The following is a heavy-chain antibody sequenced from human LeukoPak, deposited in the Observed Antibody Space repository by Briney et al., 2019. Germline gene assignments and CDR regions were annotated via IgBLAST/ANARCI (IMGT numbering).Heavy chain of an antibody. D-gene: IGHD3-9*01. Sequence: PGGSLRLSCAASGFTVSSNYMGWVRQAPGKGLEWVSVIYSGGSTYYADSVKGRFTISRDNSKNTLYLQMNSLRAEDTAVYYCARDDEETGESDYWGQGTLVTVSS. V-gene: IGHV3-53*01. CDR3: ARDDEETGESDY. J-gene: IGHJ4*02. CDR1: GFTVSSNY. CDR2: IYSGGST.